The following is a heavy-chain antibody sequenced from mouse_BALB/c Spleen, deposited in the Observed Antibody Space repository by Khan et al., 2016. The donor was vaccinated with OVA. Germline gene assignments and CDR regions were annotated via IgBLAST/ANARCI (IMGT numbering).Heavy chain of an antibody. CDR1: GYTFTNYG. V-gene: IGHV9-1*02. CDR2: INTYTGEP. D-gene: IGHD6-2*01. Sequence: QIQLVQSGPELKKPGETVKISCKASGYTFTNYGMHWVKQAPGKGLKWMGWINTYTGEPTYADDFKGRFVFSLETSASTAYLQISNLKNEDMTTYFCARISSYRYSDVWGAGTTVTVSS. J-gene: IGHJ1*01. CDR3: ARISSYRYSDV.